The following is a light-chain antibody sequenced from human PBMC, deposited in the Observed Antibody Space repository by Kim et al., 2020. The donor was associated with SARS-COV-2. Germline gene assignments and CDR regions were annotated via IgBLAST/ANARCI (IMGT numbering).Light chain of an antibody. Sequence: DIVLTQSPGTLYLSPGDRATLSCRASQSVGRNYLAWYQQKPGQAPRLLIHHASSRATGIPDRFSGSGSGTDFSLTISRLEPEDFAVFYCQQYATEPITFGGGTKVDIK. CDR1: QSVGRNY. J-gene: IGKJ4*01. CDR3: QQYATEPIT. V-gene: IGKV3-20*01. CDR2: HAS.